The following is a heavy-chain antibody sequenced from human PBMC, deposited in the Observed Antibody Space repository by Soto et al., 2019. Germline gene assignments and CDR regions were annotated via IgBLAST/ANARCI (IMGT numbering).Heavy chain of an antibody. D-gene: IGHD3-22*01. CDR3: AKDPNYYYDSSDSVDV. V-gene: IGHV3-23*01. J-gene: IGHJ6*02. CDR2: ISGSGGST. CDR1: GFTFSSYA. Sequence: PGGSLRLSCAASGFTFSSYAMSWVRQAPGKGLEWVSAISGSGGSTFYADSVKGRFTISRDNSKNTLYLQMNSLRAEDTAVYYCAKDPNYYYDSSDSVDVWGQGTTVTVSS.